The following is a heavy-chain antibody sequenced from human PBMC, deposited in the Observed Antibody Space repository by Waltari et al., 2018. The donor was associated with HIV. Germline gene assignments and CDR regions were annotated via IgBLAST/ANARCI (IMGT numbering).Heavy chain of an antibody. J-gene: IGHJ3*02. Sequence: QVQLVQSGAEVKKPGASVKVSCKASGYTFTNYYIHWVRQAPGQGLEWMARINPSGGSTSHAQKFQGRVTMTRDTSTSTVYMELSSLGSEDTAVYYCARDKAVGIITSVFNMWGQGTMVIVSS. V-gene: IGHV1-46*01. CDR3: ARDKAVGIITSVFNM. CDR1: GYTFTNYY. D-gene: IGHD3-3*01. CDR2: INPSGGST.